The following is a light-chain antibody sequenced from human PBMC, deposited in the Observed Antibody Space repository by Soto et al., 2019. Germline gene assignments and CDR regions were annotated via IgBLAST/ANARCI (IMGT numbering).Light chain of an antibody. Sequence: QSALTQPASVSGSPGQSITISCTGTSSDVGGYNYVSWYQQHPGKAPKLMIYEVSKRPSGVPDRFSGSKSGNMASLTVSGLQAEDEADYYCSSYAGSNSVVFGGGTKLTVL. J-gene: IGLJ2*01. V-gene: IGLV2-8*01. CDR2: EVS. CDR1: SSDVGGYNY. CDR3: SSYAGSNSVV.